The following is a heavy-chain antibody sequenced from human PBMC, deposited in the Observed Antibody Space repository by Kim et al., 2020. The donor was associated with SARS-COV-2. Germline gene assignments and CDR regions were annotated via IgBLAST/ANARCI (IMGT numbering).Heavy chain of an antibody. J-gene: IGHJ4*02. CDR3: ARLNRVVLRYFDWLSRFDY. D-gene: IGHD3-9*01. V-gene: IGHV4-39*01. Sequence: SETLSLTCTVSGGSISSSSYYWGWIRQPPGKGLEWIGSIYYSGSTYYNPSLKSRVTISVDTSKNQFSLKLSSVTAADTAVYYCARLNRVVLRYFDWLSRFDYWGQGTLVTVSS. CDR2: IYYSGST. CDR1: GGSISSSSYY.